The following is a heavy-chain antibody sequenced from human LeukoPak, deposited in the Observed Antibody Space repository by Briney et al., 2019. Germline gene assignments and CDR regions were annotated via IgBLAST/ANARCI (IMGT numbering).Heavy chain of an antibody. J-gene: IGHJ4*02. CDR3: ARGALGAHPVDF. CDR1: GDSISSSF. Sequence: SETLSLTCTVSGDSISSSFWNWIRQPPGQRLEWIGNIYYSGSTNYNPALKSRVTFSVDTTKNQVSLKLSSATAADTAVYYCARGALGAHPVDFWGQGALVIVSS. V-gene: IGHV4-59*01. CDR2: IYYSGST. D-gene: IGHD1-26*01.